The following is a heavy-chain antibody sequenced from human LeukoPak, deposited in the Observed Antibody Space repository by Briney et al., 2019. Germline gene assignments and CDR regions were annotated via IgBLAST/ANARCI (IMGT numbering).Heavy chain of an antibody. J-gene: IGHJ4*02. CDR2: IYYSGST. V-gene: IGHV4-59*12. D-gene: IGHD5-12*01. CDR3: AIGRGGRGYAIFDY. Sequence: SETLSLTCTVSGGSISSYYWSWIRQPPGKGLEWIGYIYYSGSTYYNPSLKSRVTISVDTSKNQFSLELSSVTAADTAVYYCAIGRGGRGYAIFDYWGQGTLVTVSS. CDR1: GGSISSYY.